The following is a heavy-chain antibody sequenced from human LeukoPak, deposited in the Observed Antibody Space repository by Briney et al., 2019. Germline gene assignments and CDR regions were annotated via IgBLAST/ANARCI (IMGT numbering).Heavy chain of an antibody. D-gene: IGHD3-10*01. CDR3: ARGRVYGSGSYYPPDAFDI. CDR1: GYTFTSYG. J-gene: IGHJ3*02. V-gene: IGHV1-18*01. CDR2: ISAYNGNT. Sequence: ASVKVSCKASGYTFTSYGISWVRQAPGQGLEWMGWISAYNGNTNYAQKLQGRVTMATDTSTSTAYMELRSLRSDDTVVYYCARGRVYGSGSYYPPDAFDIWGQGTMVTVSS.